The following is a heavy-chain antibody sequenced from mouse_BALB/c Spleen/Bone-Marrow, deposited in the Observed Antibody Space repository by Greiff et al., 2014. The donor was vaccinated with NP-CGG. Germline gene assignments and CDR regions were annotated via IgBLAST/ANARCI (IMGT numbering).Heavy chain of an antibody. CDR2: INPSNGGT. J-gene: IGHJ3*01. CDR1: GYTFTSYY. CDR3: TREGGSPFAY. D-gene: IGHD1-1*02. V-gene: IGHV1S81*02. Sequence: QVQLQQSGAELVKPGASVKLSCKASGYTFTSYYMYWVKQRPGQGLEWIGEINPSNGGTNFSEKFKSKATLTVDKSSSTTYMQLSSLTSEDSAVYYCTREGGSPFAYWGQGTLVTVSA.